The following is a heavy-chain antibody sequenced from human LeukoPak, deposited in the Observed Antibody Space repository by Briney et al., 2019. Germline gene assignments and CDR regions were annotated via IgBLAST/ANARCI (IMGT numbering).Heavy chain of an antibody. D-gene: IGHD6-19*01. CDR3: ARDPSSGWYLKGWFDP. CDR1: GFTFSGSA. J-gene: IGHJ5*02. CDR2: IRSKTKDYAT. V-gene: IGHV3-73*01. Sequence: PGGSLRLSCAASGFTFSGSAMHWVRQASGKGLEWVGRIRSKTKDYATAYAASVKGRFTISRDDSKNTAYLQMNSLRAEDTAVYYCARDPSSGWYLKGWFDPWGQGTLVTVSS.